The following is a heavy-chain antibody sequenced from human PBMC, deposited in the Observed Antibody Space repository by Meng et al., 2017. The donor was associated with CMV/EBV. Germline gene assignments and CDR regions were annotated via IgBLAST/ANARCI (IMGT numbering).Heavy chain of an antibody. V-gene: IGHV1-18*01. J-gene: IGHJ6*02. D-gene: IGHD3-10*01. Sequence: ASVKVSCKASGYTFTSYGISWVRQAPGQGLEWMGWISAYNGNTNYAQKLQGRVTMTTDTSTSTAYMELRSLRSDDTAVYYCARYGHLDQNYYGMDVWGQGTTVTVSS. CDR2: ISAYNGNT. CDR1: GYTFTSYG. CDR3: ARYGHLDQNYYGMDV.